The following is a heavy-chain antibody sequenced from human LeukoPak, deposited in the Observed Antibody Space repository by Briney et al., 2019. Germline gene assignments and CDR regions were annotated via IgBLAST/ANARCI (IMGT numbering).Heavy chain of an antibody. J-gene: IGHJ4*02. CDR1: GFTLSTSW. D-gene: IGHD5-24*01. V-gene: IGHV3-7*01. CDR3: ARDRPYNRFDY. Sequence: GGSVRLSCVASGFTLSTSWMAWVRQAPGKGLEWVANIKEDGSAKNYVGSVRGRFTVSRYNAKKSVYLEMNSLRAEDTAVYYCARDRPYNRFDYWGQGALVTVSS. CDR2: IKEDGSAK.